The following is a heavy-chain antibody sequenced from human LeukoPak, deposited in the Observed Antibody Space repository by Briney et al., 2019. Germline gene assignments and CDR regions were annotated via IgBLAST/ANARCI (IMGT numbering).Heavy chain of an antibody. CDR1: GGSISGYY. CDR2: IYSSGST. CDR3: ARKRKGAYDFDC. D-gene: IGHD3-16*01. V-gene: IGHV4-4*07. Sequence: ETSETLSLTCTVSGGSISGYYWSWIRQPAGEGLEWIGRIYSSGSTNYNPSLKSQVSMSVDTSNNQFSLNLSSVNAADTAVYYCARKRKGAYDFDCWGQGTLVTVSS. J-gene: IGHJ4*02.